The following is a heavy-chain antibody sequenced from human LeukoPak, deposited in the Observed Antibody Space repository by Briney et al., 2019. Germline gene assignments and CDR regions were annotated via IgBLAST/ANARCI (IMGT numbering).Heavy chain of an antibody. J-gene: IGHJ6*04. V-gene: IGHV4-4*07. CDR1: GGSISSYY. D-gene: IGHD2-2*02. Sequence: SETLSLTCTVSGGSISSYYWSWIRQPAGKGLKWIGRIYTSGSTNYNPSLKSRVTMSVDTSKNQFSLKLSSVTAADTAVYYCARERPDCSSTSCYNGVVDVWGKGTTVTVSS. CDR3: ARERPDCSSTSCYNGVVDV. CDR2: IYTSGST.